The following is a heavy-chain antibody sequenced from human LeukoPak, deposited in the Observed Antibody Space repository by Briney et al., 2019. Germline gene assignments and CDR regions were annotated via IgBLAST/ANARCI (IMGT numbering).Heavy chain of an antibody. D-gene: IGHD5-24*01. CDR2: IRSKTYGGTT. Sequence: GGSPRLSCTASGFTFGDYAMSWVRQAPGKGLEWVGFIRSKTYGGTTEFAASVKGRFTISRDDSKSIAYLQMNSLKTEDTAVYYCTRGRDGYDYWGQRALVTVSS. J-gene: IGHJ4*02. CDR3: TRGRDGYDY. CDR1: GFTFGDYA. V-gene: IGHV3-49*04.